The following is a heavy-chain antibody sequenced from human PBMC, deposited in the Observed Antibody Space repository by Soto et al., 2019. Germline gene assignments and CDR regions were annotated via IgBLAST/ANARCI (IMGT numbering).Heavy chain of an antibody. CDR1: GFTFSSYG. J-gene: IGHJ6*02. CDR2: IWYDGSNK. Sequence: GGSLRLSCAASGFTFSSYGMHWVRQAPGKGLEWVAVIWYDGSNKYYADSVKGRFTISRDNSKNTLYLQMNSLRAEDTAVYYCARDSGLRDSSGSDTYYYYYGMDVWGQGTTVTVSS. D-gene: IGHD3-22*01. CDR3: ARDSGLRDSSGSDTYYYYYGMDV. V-gene: IGHV3-33*01.